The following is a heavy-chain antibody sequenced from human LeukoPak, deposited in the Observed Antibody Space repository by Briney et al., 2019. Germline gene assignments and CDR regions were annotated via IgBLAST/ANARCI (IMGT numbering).Heavy chain of an antibody. D-gene: IGHD5-18*01. Sequence: ASVKVSCKASGYTFTSYGISWVRQAPGQGLEWMGWISAYNGNTNYAQKLQGRVTMTTDTSTSTAYMELRSLRSDDTAVYYCARDTGIQLWPYYYYMDVWGKGTTVTVSS. V-gene: IGHV1-18*01. CDR3: ARDTGIQLWPYYYYMDV. J-gene: IGHJ6*03. CDR2: ISAYNGNT. CDR1: GYTFTSYG.